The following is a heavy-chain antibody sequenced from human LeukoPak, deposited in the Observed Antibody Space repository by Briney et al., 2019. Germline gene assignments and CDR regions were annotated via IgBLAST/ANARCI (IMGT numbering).Heavy chain of an antibody. CDR1: GFTFSSYG. V-gene: IGHV3-30*03. Sequence: PGRSLRLSCAASGFTFSSYGMHWVRQAPGKGLEWVAVISYDGSNKYYADSVKGRFTISRDNSKNTLYLQMNSLRAEDTAVYYCAPAEVTLVGFDYWGQGTLVTVSS. CDR2: ISYDGSNK. J-gene: IGHJ4*02. D-gene: IGHD4-23*01. CDR3: APAEVTLVGFDY.